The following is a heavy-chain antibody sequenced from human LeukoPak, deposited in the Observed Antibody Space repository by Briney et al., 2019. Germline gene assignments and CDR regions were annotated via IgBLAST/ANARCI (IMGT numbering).Heavy chain of an antibody. J-gene: IGHJ4*02. D-gene: IGHD3-3*01. CDR2: ISGYNYNT. Sequence: ASVKVSCKASGYSFTNYGISWVRQAPGQGLEWMGWISGYNYNTHYAQKFQDRVTMTTDTSTNTAHMELKSLRFDDTAVYYCARDFGVATSDYWGQGTLVTVSS. V-gene: IGHV1-18*01. CDR3: ARDFGVATSDY. CDR1: GYSFTNYG.